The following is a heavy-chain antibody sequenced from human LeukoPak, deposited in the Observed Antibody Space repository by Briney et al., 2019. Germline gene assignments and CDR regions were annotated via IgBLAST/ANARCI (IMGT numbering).Heavy chain of an antibody. CDR2: FSATVATT. Sequence: PPGSLKLSCAPSGFTFISYAMSCVSLSPEEGLEWVSGFSATVATTQYADSVKGRLISSRANSNNMLLLQMNSLRAADTAVYYCARSQTDAAGTGAFDTWGQGTKVTVS. CDR3: ARSQTDAAGTGAFDT. J-gene: IGHJ3*02. V-gene: IGHV3-23*01. CDR1: GFTFISYA. D-gene: IGHD6-13*01.